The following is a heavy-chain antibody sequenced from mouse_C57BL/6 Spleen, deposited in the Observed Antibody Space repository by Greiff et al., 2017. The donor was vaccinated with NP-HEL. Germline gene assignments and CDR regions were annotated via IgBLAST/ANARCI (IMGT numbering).Heavy chain of an antibody. D-gene: IGHD2-3*01. V-gene: IGHV5-12*01. CDR1: GFTFSDYY. CDR3: ARRIHAGYYFDY. CDR2: ISNGGGST. Sequence: DVMLVESGGGLVQSGGFLKLSCAASGFTFSDYYMYWVRPTPEKRLERVAYISNGGGSTYYPDTVKGRFTISRDNAKNTLYLQMSRLKSEVTATFIRARRIHAGYYFDYWSQGTTLTVSS. J-gene: IGHJ2*01.